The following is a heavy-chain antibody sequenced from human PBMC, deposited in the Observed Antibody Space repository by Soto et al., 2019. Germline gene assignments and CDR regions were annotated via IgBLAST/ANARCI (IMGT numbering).Heavy chain of an antibody. J-gene: IGHJ4*02. Sequence: SVKVSCKASGGTFSSYAISWVRRAPGQGLEWMGGIIPIFGTANYAQKFQGRVTITADKSTSTAYMELSSLRSEDTAVYYCASSVLRYFDWFDYWGQGTLVTVSS. CDR3: ASSVLRYFDWFDY. D-gene: IGHD3-9*01. V-gene: IGHV1-69*06. CDR1: GGTFSSYA. CDR2: IIPIFGTA.